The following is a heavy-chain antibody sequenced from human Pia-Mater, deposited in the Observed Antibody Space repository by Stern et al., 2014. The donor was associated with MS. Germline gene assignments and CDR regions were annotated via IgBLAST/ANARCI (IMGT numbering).Heavy chain of an antibody. V-gene: IGHV1-69*06. CDR3: ARDYGMTTTTGAFDI. CDR1: GGTFSSYA. Sequence: VHLVESGAEVKKPGSSVKVSCKASGGTFSSYAISWVRQAPGQGLEWMGGIIPIFGTAQYAQKVQGRVTITADKSPSQAYMELSSLRSEDTAVYYCARDYGMTTTTGAFDIWGQGTMVTVSS. D-gene: IGHD5-24*01. CDR2: IIPIFGTA. J-gene: IGHJ3*02.